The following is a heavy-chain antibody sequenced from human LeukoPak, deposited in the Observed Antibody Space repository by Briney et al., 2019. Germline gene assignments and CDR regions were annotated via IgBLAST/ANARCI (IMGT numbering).Heavy chain of an antibody. Sequence: PGGSLRLSSAASGFTVSSYSMNCFRQTPGKGLEWVSSISSSGTYVYYADSVKGRFTISRDNAKNSLSLQMNSLRADDAAVYYCARASSKQLAGYLPDGFDIWGQGTMVTVSS. V-gene: IGHV3-21*01. D-gene: IGHD3-9*01. J-gene: IGHJ3*02. CDR2: ISSSGTYV. CDR1: GFTVSSYS. CDR3: ARASSKQLAGYLPDGFDI.